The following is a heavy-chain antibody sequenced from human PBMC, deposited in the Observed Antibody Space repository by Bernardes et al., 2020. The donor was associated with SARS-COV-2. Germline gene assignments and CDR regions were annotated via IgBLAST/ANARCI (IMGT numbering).Heavy chain of an antibody. Sequence: WETLSLTCSVSGDSISSYYWSWIRQPPGKGLEWIGYIYYSGSTNYNPSLKSRVTISVDTSKNQFSLKLSSVTAADTAVYYCARSMVELLWFGDHGYFDYWGQGTLVTVSS. CDR1: GDSISSYY. J-gene: IGHJ4*02. CDR3: ARSMVELLWFGDHGYFDY. V-gene: IGHV4-59*01. D-gene: IGHD3-10*01. CDR2: IYYSGST.